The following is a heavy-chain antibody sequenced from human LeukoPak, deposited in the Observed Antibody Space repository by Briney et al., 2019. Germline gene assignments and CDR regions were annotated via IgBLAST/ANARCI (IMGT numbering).Heavy chain of an antibody. CDR1: GFTFSSYA. D-gene: IGHD2-15*01. CDR2: ISNGKT. V-gene: IGHV3-23*01. Sequence: GSLRLSCAASGFTFSSYAMSWVRQAPGKGLEWVAAISNGKTYYADSVRGRFTISRDDSKNTVYLQMNSLRDEDTALYYCVREAGYCASVCLKSNWFDPWGQGTLVTVSS. CDR3: VREAGYCASVCLKSNWFDP. J-gene: IGHJ5*02.